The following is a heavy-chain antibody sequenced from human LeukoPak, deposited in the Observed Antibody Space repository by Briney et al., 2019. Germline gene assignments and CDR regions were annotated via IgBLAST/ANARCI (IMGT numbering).Heavy chain of an antibody. D-gene: IGHD6-19*01. J-gene: IGHJ4*02. CDR2: INHSGST. CDR3: ARGSGWYRH. V-gene: IGHV4-34*01. Sequence: SETLSLTCAVYGGSFSGYYWSWIRQPPGKGLEWIGEINHSGSTNYNPSLKSRVTISVDTSKNQFSLKLSSVTAADTAVYYCARGSGWYRHWGQGTLVTVSS. CDR1: GGSFSGYY.